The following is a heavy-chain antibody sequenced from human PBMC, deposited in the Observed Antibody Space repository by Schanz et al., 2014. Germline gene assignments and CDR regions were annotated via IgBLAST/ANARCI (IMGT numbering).Heavy chain of an antibody. Sequence: VQLVQSGAEVKKPGASVKVSCKASGYTFTDYHIHWVRQAPGQGLEWMGRINPNSGGTNFAQKFQGRVTVTRDTSISTAYMELGSLRFDDTAVYYCAREGTIIRGLTGWFDPWGQGTLVTVSS. J-gene: IGHJ5*02. D-gene: IGHD3-10*01. CDR2: INPNSGGT. CDR1: GYTFTDYH. V-gene: IGHV1-2*06. CDR3: AREGTIIRGLTGWFDP.